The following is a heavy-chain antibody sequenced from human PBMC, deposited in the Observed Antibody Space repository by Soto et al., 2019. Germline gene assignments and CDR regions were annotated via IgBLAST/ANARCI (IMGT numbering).Heavy chain of an antibody. CDR2: INPNSGGT. CDR3: ARGSWFGELYIDY. Sequence: QVQLVQSGAEVKKPGASVKVSCKASGYTFTGYYMHWVRQAPGQGLEWMGWINPNSGGTNYAQKVQGWVTMTRDTSINTAYMELSRLRSDDTAVYYCARGSWFGELYIDYWGQGTLVTVSS. D-gene: IGHD3-10*01. V-gene: IGHV1-2*04. J-gene: IGHJ4*02. CDR1: GYTFTGYY.